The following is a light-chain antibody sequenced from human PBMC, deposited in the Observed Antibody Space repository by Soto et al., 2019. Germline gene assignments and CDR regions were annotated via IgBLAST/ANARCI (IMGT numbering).Light chain of an antibody. CDR3: AAWDDSLNGYV. CDR1: SSNIGTNA. J-gene: IGLJ1*01. Sequence: QSVLTQPPSASGTPGQRVTISCSGGSSNIGTNAVNWYQQLPGTAPKLLIYTNNQRPSGVPDRFSGSKSGTSASLAISGLQSEDEADYYCAAWDDSLNGYVFGNGTKVTLL. CDR2: TNN. V-gene: IGLV1-44*01.